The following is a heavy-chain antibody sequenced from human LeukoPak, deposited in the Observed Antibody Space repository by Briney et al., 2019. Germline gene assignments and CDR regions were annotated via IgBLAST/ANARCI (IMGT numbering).Heavy chain of an antibody. D-gene: IGHD5-18*01. CDR1: GFTFSTNS. CDR3: ASENKRGYSYGSPTDAFDI. Sequence: PGGSLRLSCAASGFTFSTNSMNWVRQAPGKGLEWVSSISSSSSYIYYADSVKGRFTISRDNAKKSLFLDMNSLRAEDTAVYYCASENKRGYSYGSPTDAFDIWGQGTTVTVSS. V-gene: IGHV3-21*01. CDR2: ISSSSSYI. J-gene: IGHJ3*02.